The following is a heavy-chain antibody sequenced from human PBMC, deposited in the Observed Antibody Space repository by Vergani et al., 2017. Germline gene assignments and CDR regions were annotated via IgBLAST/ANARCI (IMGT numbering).Heavy chain of an antibody. J-gene: IGHJ4*02. V-gene: IGHV3-30*01. D-gene: IGHD6-19*01. CDR1: GFTFRSYA. CDR3: ARDKYSSGWNYYFDY. CDR2: ISYDGSNK. Sequence: QVQLVESGGGVVQPGRSLRLSCAASGFTFRSYAMHWVRQAPGKGLEWVAVISYDGSNKYYADSVKGRFTISRDNSKNTLYLQMNSLRAEDTAVYYCARDKYSSGWNYYFDYWGQGTLVTVSS.